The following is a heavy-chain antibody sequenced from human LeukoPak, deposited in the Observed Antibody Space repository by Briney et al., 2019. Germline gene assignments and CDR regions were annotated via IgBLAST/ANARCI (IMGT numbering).Heavy chain of an antibody. CDR3: ATVIGDS. Sequence: GGPLRLSCAASGFTFSSYAMHWVRQAPGKGLEYVSAISSDGGSIYYANSVKGRFTISRDNSKNTLYLQMGSLTAEDMAVYYCATVIGDSWGQGTLVTVSS. V-gene: IGHV3-64*01. J-gene: IGHJ5*02. CDR2: ISSDGGSI. D-gene: IGHD7-27*01. CDR1: GFTFSSYA.